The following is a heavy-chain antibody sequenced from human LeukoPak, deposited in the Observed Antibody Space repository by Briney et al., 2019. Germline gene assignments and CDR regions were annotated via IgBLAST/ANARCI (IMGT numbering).Heavy chain of an antibody. CDR3: ARDLRGDYFDY. CDR2: IYYSGST. V-gene: IGHV4-30-4*01. D-gene: IGHD3-10*01. CDR1: XYX. J-gene: IGHJ4*02. Sequence: XYXWXWXXXXXGXXLEWIGYIYYSGSTYSNPSLKSRVTISVDTSKNQFSLKLSSVTAADTAVYYCARDLRGDYFDYWGQGTLVTVSS.